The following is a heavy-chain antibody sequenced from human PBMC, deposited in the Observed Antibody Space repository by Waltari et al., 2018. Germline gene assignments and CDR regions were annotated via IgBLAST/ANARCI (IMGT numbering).Heavy chain of an antibody. CDR1: GFTFSSYG. J-gene: IGHJ4*02. V-gene: IGHV3-30*18. CDR3: AKGGIVGVPYYFDY. D-gene: IGHD1-26*01. Sequence: QVQLVESGGGVVQPGRSLRLSCAASGFTFSSYGMHWVRQAPGKGLEWVAVIWYDGINKYYADSVKGRFTISRDNSKNTLYLQMNSLRAEDTAVYYCAKGGIVGVPYYFDYWGQGTLVTVSS. CDR2: IWYDGINK.